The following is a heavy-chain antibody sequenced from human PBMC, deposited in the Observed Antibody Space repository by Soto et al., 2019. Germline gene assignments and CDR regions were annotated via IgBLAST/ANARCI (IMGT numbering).Heavy chain of an antibody. Sequence: GASVKVSCKASGYTFTSYAMHWVRQAPGQRLEWMGWINAGNGNTKYSQKFQGRVTITRDTSASTANMELSSLRSEDTAVYYCARDRGHPSTPLSYWGQGTLVTVSS. CDR2: INAGNGNT. V-gene: IGHV1-3*01. CDR1: GYTFTSYA. D-gene: IGHD2-2*01. J-gene: IGHJ4*02. CDR3: ARDRGHPSTPLSY.